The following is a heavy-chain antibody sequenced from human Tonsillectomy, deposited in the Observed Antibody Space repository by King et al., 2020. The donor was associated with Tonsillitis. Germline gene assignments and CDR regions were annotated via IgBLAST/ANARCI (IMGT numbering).Heavy chain of an antibody. J-gene: IGHJ4*02. CDR3: AGTRSSAFYYDF. Sequence: QLQESGPGLVKPSETLSLTCTVSGGSLSSHHWSWVRQSPGKGLEWIGYLYYSGSTKYNPSLKSRATISGDTAKNQFSLKLASVTAADTAVYFCAGTRSSAFYYDFWGQGSLVTVSS. CDR1: GGSLSSHH. CDR2: LYYSGST. V-gene: IGHV4-59*11. D-gene: IGHD6-19*01.